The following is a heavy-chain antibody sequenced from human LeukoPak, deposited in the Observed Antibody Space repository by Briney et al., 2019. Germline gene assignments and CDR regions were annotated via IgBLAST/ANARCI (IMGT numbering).Heavy chain of an antibody. J-gene: IGHJ4*02. Sequence: ASVKVSCKAAGYTLTGYYMHCVRQAPGQGLEWMGWIKLNSGGTSYAQKFQGRVTMTRDTSISTAYMELSRLRSDDTAVYYCAGGRCSSRSCYLFDYWGQGTLVTVSS. CDR3: AGGRCSSRSCYLFDY. CDR1: GYTLTGYY. V-gene: IGHV1-2*02. CDR2: IKLNSGGT. D-gene: IGHD2-2*01.